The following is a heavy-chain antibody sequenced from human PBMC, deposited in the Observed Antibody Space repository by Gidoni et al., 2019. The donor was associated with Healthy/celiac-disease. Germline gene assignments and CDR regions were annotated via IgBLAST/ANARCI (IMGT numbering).Heavy chain of an antibody. D-gene: IGHD3-10*01. CDR1: GCTFSSYW. Sequence: EVQLVESGGGLVKPGGSLRTSCTASGCTFSSYWLSWVRQAPGKGLEWVANIDPDGSDKYCVDSVKGRFTISRDNAKNSLYLQMNSLRAEDTAVYYCASWGRWFGGLPGYWGQGTLVTVSS. CDR2: IDPDGSDK. J-gene: IGHJ4*02. CDR3: ASWGRWFGGLPGY. V-gene: IGHV3-7*03.